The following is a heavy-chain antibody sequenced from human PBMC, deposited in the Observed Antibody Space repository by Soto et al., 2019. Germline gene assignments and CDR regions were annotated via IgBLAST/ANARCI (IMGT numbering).Heavy chain of an antibody. CDR3: ARGDSTDCSNGVCSFFYNHDMDV. J-gene: IGHJ6*02. CDR1: GYSLTDYH. Sequence: ASVKVSCKASGYSLTDYHIHWVRQAPGQGLEWLGRINPKSGGTSTAQKFQGWVTMTTDTSISTASMELTRLTSDDTAIYYCARGDSTDCSNGVCSFFYNHDMDVWGQGTTATVSS. V-gene: IGHV1-2*04. CDR2: INPKSGGT. D-gene: IGHD2-8*01.